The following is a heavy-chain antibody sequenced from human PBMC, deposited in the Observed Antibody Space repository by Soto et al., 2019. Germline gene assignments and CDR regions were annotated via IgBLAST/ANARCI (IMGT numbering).Heavy chain of an antibody. D-gene: IGHD2-8*02. J-gene: IGHJ4*02. CDR3: ARDTDFDY. Sequence: EVQLVESGGGLVQPGGSLRLSCAASGFTFSPYTIKWVRQAPGKGLEWVSSISSSSSYIYYADSVKRRFTISRDNAKNSMYLQMITLRAEDSAVYYCARDTDFDYWGQGTLVTVSS. V-gene: IGHV3-21*01. CDR1: GFTFSPYT. CDR2: ISSSSSYI.